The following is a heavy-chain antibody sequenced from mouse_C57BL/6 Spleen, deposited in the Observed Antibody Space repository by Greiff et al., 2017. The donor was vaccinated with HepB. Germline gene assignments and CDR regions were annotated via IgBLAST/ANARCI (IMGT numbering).Heavy chain of an antibody. Sequence: VQLQQSGAELVRPGASVKLSCTASGFNIKDYYMHWVKQRPEQGLEWIGRIDPEDGDTEYDPKFQGKATMTADTSSNTAYLQLSSLTSEDTAVYYCIAGYYGSSTGFAYWGQGTLVTVSA. CDR1: GFNIKDYY. D-gene: IGHD1-1*01. CDR3: IAGYYGSSTGFAY. V-gene: IGHV14-1*01. CDR2: IDPEDGDT. J-gene: IGHJ3*01.